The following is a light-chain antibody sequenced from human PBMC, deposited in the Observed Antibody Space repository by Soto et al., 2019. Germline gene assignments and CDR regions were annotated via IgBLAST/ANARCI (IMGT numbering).Light chain of an antibody. Sequence: DIQMTQSPSSVSASLGDRINVTCRASQKINNFLNWYQQKPGKAPKLLIFLASTLETGVPARFGGSGSGTDFTLTISNLQPEDSATYYCQQSLSHPRTFGGGTRVDIQ. CDR1: QKINNF. V-gene: IGKV1-39*01. CDR2: LAS. J-gene: IGKJ4*01. CDR3: QQSLSHPRT.